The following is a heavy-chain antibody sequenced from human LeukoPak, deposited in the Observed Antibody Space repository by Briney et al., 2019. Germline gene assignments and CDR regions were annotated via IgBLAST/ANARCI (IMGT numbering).Heavy chain of an antibody. Sequence: SVKVSCKASGGTFSSYAISWVRQAPGQGLGWMGGIIPIFGTANYAQKFQGRVTITADESTSTAYMELSSLRSEDTAVYHCARAHSLHGDIVVVPAAIRYYYYGMDVWGQGTTVTVSS. CDR3: ARAHSLHGDIVVVPAAIRYYYYGMDV. D-gene: IGHD2-2*01. CDR2: IIPIFGTA. V-gene: IGHV1-69*01. J-gene: IGHJ6*02. CDR1: GGTFSSYA.